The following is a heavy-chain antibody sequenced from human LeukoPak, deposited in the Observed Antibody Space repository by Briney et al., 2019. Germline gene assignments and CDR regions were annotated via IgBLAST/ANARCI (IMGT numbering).Heavy chain of an antibody. Sequence: GGSLRLSCAASGFTFSSYSMNWVRQAPGKGLESVSSISSSSSYIYYADSVKGRFTISRANAKNSLYLQMTRLRAEDTAVYYCARDCSSSWGCYWGQGTLVTVSS. CDR1: GFTFSSYS. D-gene: IGHD6-13*01. CDR3: ARDCSSSWGCY. V-gene: IGHV3-21*01. CDR2: ISSSSSYI. J-gene: IGHJ4*02.